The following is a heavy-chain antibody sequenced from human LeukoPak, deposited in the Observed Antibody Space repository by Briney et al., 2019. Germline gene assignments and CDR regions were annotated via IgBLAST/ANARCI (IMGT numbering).Heavy chain of an antibody. CDR2: INPNSGGT. Sequence: ASVKVSCKASGYTFTGYYMHWVRQAPGQGLEWMGWINPNSGGTNYAQKFQGRVTMTRGTSISTAYMELSRLRSDDTAVYYCARVGYCSSTSCYLGWFDPWGQGTLVTVSS. CDR3: ARVGYCSSTSCYLGWFDP. CDR1: GYTFTGYY. V-gene: IGHV1-2*02. D-gene: IGHD2-2*01. J-gene: IGHJ5*02.